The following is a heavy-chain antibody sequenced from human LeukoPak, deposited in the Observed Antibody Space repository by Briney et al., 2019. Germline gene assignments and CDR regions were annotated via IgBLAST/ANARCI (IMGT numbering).Heavy chain of an antibody. CDR2: IIPILGIA. Sequence: SVKVSCKASGGTFSSYAISWVRQAPGQGLEWMGRIIPILGIANYAQKFQGRATITADKSTSTAYMELSSLRSEDTAVYYCARGLDYYDSSGYYRLGYWGQGTLVTVSS. D-gene: IGHD3-22*01. V-gene: IGHV1-69*04. J-gene: IGHJ4*02. CDR1: GGTFSSYA. CDR3: ARGLDYYDSSGYYRLGY.